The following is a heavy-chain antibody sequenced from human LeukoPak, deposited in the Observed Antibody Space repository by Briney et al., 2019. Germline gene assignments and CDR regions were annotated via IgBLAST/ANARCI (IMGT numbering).Heavy chain of an antibody. V-gene: IGHV4-30-4*01. CDR1: GGSISSGDYY. J-gene: IGHJ4*02. D-gene: IGHD3-22*01. Sequence: SETLSLTCTVSGGSISSGDYYWSWIRQPPGKGLEWIGYIYYSGSTYYNPSLKSRVTISVDASKNQFSLKLSSVTAADTAVFYCARSRDSSGYYLLGYWGQGTLVTVSS. CDR2: IYYSGST. CDR3: ARSRDSSGYYLLGY.